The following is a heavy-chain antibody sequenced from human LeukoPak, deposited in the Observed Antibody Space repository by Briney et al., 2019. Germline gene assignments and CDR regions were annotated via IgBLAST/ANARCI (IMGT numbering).Heavy chain of an antibody. D-gene: IGHD2-2*01. J-gene: IGHJ6*04. Sequence: SQTLSLTCAISGDSVSSNSAAWNWIRQSPSRGLEWLGRTYYRSKWYNDYAVSVKGRITINPDTSKNQFSLQLNSVTPEDTAVYYCARGNCSSTSCLYYYYYGMDVWGKGTTVTVSS. CDR3: ARGNCSSTSCLYYYYYGMDV. V-gene: IGHV6-1*01. CDR1: GDSVSSNSAA. CDR2: TYYRSKWYN.